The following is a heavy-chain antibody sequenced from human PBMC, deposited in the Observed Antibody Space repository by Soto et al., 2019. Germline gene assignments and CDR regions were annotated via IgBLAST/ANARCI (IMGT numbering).Heavy chain of an antibody. V-gene: IGHV3-11*01. CDR3: ARLMAQLSYAILTGPDY. D-gene: IGHD3-9*01. J-gene: IGHJ4*02. Sequence: GGSLRLSCAASGFTFSDYYMSWIRQAPGKGLEWVSYISSSGSTIYYADSVKGRFTISRDNAKNSLFLQMNSLRAEDTAVYYCARLMAQLSYAILTGPDYWGQGTLVTVSS. CDR1: GFTFSDYY. CDR2: ISSSGSTI.